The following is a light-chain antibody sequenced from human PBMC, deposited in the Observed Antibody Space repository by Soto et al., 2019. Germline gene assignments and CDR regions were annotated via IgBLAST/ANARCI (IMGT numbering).Light chain of an antibody. CDR1: QSISSW. J-gene: IGKJ5*01. CDR2: DAS. V-gene: IGKV1-5*01. Sequence: DIQMTQSPSTLSASVGDRVTITCRASQSISSWLAWYQQKPGKAPKLLIYDASSLESGVPSRFSGRESGTEFTLTISSLQPEDFATYYCQQLHSYPITFGQGTRLEIK. CDR3: QQLHSYPIT.